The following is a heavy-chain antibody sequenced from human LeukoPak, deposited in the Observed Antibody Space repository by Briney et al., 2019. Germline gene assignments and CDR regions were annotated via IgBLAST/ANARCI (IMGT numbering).Heavy chain of an antibody. V-gene: IGHV3-30*18. CDR3: AKDGEVLWFGPESY. CDR1: GFTFSSYG. Sequence: PGRSLRLSCAASGFTFSSYGTHWVRQAPGKGLEWVALISLDGSNKDYAESVKGRFTISRDSSKNTLYLQMNSLRAEDTAVYYCAKDGEVLWFGPESYWGQGTLVAVSS. J-gene: IGHJ4*02. CDR2: ISLDGSNK. D-gene: IGHD3-10*01.